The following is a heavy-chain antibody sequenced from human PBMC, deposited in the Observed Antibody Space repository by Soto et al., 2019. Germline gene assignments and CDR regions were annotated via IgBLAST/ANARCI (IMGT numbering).Heavy chain of an antibody. CDR2: INAGNGNT. J-gene: IGHJ4*02. CDR3: ARDLIPLVSGYCSGGSCYQTVAY. Sequence: ASVKVSCKASGYTYTSYAMHWVRQAPGQRLEWMGWINAGNGNTKYSQKFQGRVTITRDTSASTAYMELSSLRSEDTAVYYCARDLIPLVSGYCSGGSCYQTVAYWGQGTLVTVSS. CDR1: GYTYTSYA. V-gene: IGHV1-3*01. D-gene: IGHD2-15*01.